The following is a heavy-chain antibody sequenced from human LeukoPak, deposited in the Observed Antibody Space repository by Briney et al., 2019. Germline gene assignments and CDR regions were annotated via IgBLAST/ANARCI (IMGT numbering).Heavy chain of an antibody. CDR2: IYYTGTT. V-gene: IGHV4-59*04. CDR3: ASAPRQASIGGLDY. CDR1: GGSISSYY. D-gene: IGHD3-16*01. J-gene: IGHJ4*02. Sequence: PSETLSLTCTVSGGSISSYYWSWIRQPPGKGLEWIGAIYYTGTTYYNPSLRSRVTVSVDTSKNHFSLNLRSVTAADTALYYCASAPRQASIGGLDYWGQGTLVTVSS.